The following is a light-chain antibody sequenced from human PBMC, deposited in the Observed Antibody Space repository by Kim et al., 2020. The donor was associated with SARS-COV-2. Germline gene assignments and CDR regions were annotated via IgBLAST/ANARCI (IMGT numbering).Light chain of an antibody. J-gene: IGKJ4*01. CDR2: GAS. Sequence: EIVLTQSPGTLSLSPGERATLSCRASQSVSSGYLAWYQQKPGQAPRLLIYGASSRATGIPDRFSGSGSGTDYTLTITRLEPEDFAVYYCQQYRSPLTFGEGTKVDIK. V-gene: IGKV3-20*01. CDR3: QQYRSPLT. CDR1: QSVSSGY.